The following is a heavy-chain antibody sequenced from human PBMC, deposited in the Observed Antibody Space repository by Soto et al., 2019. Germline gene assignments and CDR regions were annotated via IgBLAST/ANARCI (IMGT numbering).Heavy chain of an antibody. CDR2: INHSGST. CDR1: GGSFSGYY. Sequence: PSETLSLTCAVYGGSFSGYYWSWIRQPPGKGLEWIGEINHSGSTNYNPSLKSRVTISVDTSKNQFSLKLSSVTAADTAVYYCASSILWWPPLAGGGQGTLVTVSS. J-gene: IGHJ4*02. V-gene: IGHV4-34*01. D-gene: IGHD2-21*01. CDR3: ASSILWWPPLAG.